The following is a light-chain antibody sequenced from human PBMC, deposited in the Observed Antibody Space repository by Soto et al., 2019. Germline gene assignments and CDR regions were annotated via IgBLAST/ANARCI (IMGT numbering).Light chain of an antibody. CDR3: LQDYGNSWT. Sequence: QMTKSLSSLSASVGEKIIITGRASRDVGSDVSWYQQKPGQAPKLLIYAASNLYTGVPSRFSGSRSGTEFTLTISSLQPEDFASYYCLQDYGNSWTFGQGTKVDIK. CDR2: AAS. CDR1: RDVGSD. V-gene: IGKV1-6*01. J-gene: IGKJ1*01.